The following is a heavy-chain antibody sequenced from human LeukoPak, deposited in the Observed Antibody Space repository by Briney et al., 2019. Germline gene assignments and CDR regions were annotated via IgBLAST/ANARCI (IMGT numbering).Heavy chain of an antibody. CDR3: ARDPYDSGI. CDR2: IYSSGRS. D-gene: IGHD3-10*01. V-gene: IGHV4-30-4*07. J-gene: IGHJ4*02. Sequence: TSETLSLTCAVSGDSISSGGYSWSWVRQPPGKGLEWIGYIYSSGRSYYNPSLQSRVTISVDTSKNEFSLKVTSVTAADTAVYYCARDPYDSGIWGQGTLVTVSS. CDR1: GDSISSGGYS.